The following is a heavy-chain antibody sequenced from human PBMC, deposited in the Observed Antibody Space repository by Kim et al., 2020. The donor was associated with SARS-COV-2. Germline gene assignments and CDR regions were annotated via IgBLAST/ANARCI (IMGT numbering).Heavy chain of an antibody. Sequence: KGRFTISRENAKDSLYLQMNSLRAEDTALYYCAKDRREWLSYYSYYYMDVWGKGTTVTVSS. V-gene: IGHV3-9*01. CDR3: AKDRREWLSYYSYYYMDV. J-gene: IGHJ6*03. D-gene: IGHD3-3*01.